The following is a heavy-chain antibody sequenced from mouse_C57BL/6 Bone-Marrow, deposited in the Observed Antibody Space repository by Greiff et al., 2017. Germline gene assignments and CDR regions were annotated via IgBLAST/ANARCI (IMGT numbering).Heavy chain of an antibody. Sequence: VQLQQSGPGLVQPSQSLSITCTVSGFSLTSYGVHWVRQSPGKGLAWLGVIWSGGSTDYNAAFISRLSISKDNSKSQVFFKMNSLQADDTAIYYCARRDYGSSGDWYFDVWGTGTTVTVSS. CDR2: IWSGGST. J-gene: IGHJ1*03. CDR1: GFSLTSYG. D-gene: IGHD1-1*01. CDR3: ARRDYGSSGDWYFDV. V-gene: IGHV2-2*01.